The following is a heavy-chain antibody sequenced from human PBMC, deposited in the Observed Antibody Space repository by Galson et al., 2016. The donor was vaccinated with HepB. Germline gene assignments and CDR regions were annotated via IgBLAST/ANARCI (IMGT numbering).Heavy chain of an antibody. CDR3: ARTVLTGRSSGTDFDF. J-gene: IGHJ4*02. D-gene: IGHD6-13*01. CDR1: GFSLTTTHMC. CDR2: IDWRNDK. Sequence: PALVKPTQTLTLTCSFSGFSLTTTHMCVSWIRQPPGKALEWLALIDWRNDKYYSTSLKTRLTISKDTSTNQVVLTMTNMDPVDTAKYYCARTVLTGRSSGTDFDFWGQGILVTVSS. V-gene: IGHV2-70*01.